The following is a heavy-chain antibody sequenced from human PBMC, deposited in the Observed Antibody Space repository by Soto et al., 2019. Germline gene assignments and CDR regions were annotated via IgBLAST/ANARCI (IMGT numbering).Heavy chain of an antibody. CDR3: ARGRRIAVAGDWYFDL. J-gene: IGHJ2*01. CDR1: GFTFSSYS. D-gene: IGHD6-19*01. CDR2: ISSSSSYI. V-gene: IGHV3-21*01. Sequence: EVQLVESGGGLVKPGGSLRLSCAASGFTFSSYSMNWVRQAPWKGLEWVSSISSSSSYIYYADSVKGRFTISRDNAKNSLYLQMNSLRAEDTAVYYCARGRRIAVAGDWYFDLWGRGTLVTVSS.